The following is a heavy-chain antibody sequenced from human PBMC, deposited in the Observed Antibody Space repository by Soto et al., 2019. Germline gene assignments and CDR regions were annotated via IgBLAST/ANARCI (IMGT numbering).Heavy chain of an antibody. CDR1: EYSFTSYW. Sequence: GESLKISCKGSEYSFTSYWIGWVRQMPGKGLEWMEIIYPGNSYTRYSPSFQGQVTISADKSINTACLQWSSLKASDTAMYYCARHREELSEFIDYWGQGTLVTVSS. CDR3: ARHREELSEFIDY. CDR2: IYPGNSYT. D-gene: IGHD1-7*01. J-gene: IGHJ4*02. V-gene: IGHV5-51*01.